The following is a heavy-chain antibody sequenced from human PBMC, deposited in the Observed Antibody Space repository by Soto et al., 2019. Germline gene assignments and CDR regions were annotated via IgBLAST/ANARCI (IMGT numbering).Heavy chain of an antibody. D-gene: IGHD3-10*01. CDR3: AADPLGGINNYFDY. CDR2: IVVGSGNT. CDR1: GFTFTSST. V-gene: IGHV1-58*01. J-gene: IGHJ4*02. Sequence: SVKVSCKASGFTFTSSTVQWVRQARGQRLEWIGWIVVGSGNTNYEQKFQERVTITRDMSTSTAYMELSRLRYEDTAVYYCAADPLGGINNYFDYWGQGTLVTVSS.